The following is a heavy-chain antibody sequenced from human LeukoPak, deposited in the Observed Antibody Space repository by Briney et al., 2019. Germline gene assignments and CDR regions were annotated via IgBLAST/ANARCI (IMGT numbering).Heavy chain of an antibody. CDR3: AKDEVTSGGGLDY. CDR2: IYSGGIT. V-gene: IGHV3-53*01. Sequence: PGGSLRLSCAASGFTVSSKFMHWVRQAPGKGREWVSVIYSGGITYYADSVKGRFTVSRDNSRNTMYLHMNSLKVEDTAVYYCAKDEVTSGGGLDYWGQGTLVTVSS. J-gene: IGHJ4*02. D-gene: IGHD3-16*01. CDR1: GFTVSSKF.